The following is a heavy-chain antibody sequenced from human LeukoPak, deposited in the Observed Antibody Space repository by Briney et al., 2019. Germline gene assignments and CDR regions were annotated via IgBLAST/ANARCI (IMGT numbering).Heavy chain of an antibody. CDR1: GFTFSSYI. Sequence: GGSLRLSCVASGFTFSSYIMSWVRQAPGKGLEWVSTISGGGGSTYYADSVKGRFTISRDNSKNTLYLQVNSLRAEDTAVYYCAKGGKWDVTPFDYWGQGTLVTVSS. CDR2: ISGGGGST. D-gene: IGHD1-26*01. CDR3: AKGGKWDVTPFDY. V-gene: IGHV3-23*01. J-gene: IGHJ4*02.